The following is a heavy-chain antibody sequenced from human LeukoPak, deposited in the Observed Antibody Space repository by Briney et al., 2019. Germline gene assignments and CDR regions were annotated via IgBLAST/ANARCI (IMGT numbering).Heavy chain of an antibody. CDR1: GFTLSNYG. V-gene: IGHV3-33*06. CDR2: IWYDGSNR. D-gene: IGHD3-3*01. CDR3: AKTTPAKLLRFLEWLLNYFDY. J-gene: IGHJ4*02. Sequence: PGGSLRLSCAASGFTLSNYGMHWVRQAPGKALEWVTVIWYDGSNRYFADSVKGRITISRDNSKNTLYLQMNSLRAEDTAVYYCAKTTPAKLLRFLEWLLNYFDYWGQGTLVTVSS.